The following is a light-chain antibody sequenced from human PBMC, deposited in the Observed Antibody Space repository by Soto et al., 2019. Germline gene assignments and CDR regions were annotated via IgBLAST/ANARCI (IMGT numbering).Light chain of an antibody. CDR2: WAS. CDR1: QSVLYSSKNKNY. V-gene: IGKV4-1*01. CDR3: KQYYSTPQT. J-gene: IGKJ2*01. Sequence: DFVLTQSPDSLAVSLGERATINCKSSQSVLYSSKNKNYLAWYQQRPGQPPKLLISWASTRESGVPERFSGRGSGTDFTLNISSLQAEDVAVYYCKQYYSTPQTFGQGTKLEIK.